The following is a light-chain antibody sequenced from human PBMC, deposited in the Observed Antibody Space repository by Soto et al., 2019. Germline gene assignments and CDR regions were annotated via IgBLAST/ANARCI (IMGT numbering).Light chain of an antibody. CDR3: QQRSNWPPST. V-gene: IGKV3-11*01. J-gene: IGKJ2*01. CDR1: QSVSSY. CDR2: DAS. Sequence: EIVLTQSPATLSLSPGERATLSCRASQSVSSYLAWYQQKPGQAPRLLIYDASNRATGIPARFSGSGSGTYFTLTICSLEPEDFAVYYCQQRSNWPPSTFGQGTKLEIK.